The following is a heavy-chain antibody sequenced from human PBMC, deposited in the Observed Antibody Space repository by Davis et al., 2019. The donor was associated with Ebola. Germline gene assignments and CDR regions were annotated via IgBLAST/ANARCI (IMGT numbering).Heavy chain of an antibody. J-gene: IGHJ6*03. Sequence: GGSLRLSCAASGFAFPNYAMSWIRQAPGKGLEWVSGISGGVGRTDYADSVKGRFTISRDNSKNTLYLQMNSLRAEDTAVYYCAKDGVGSTAMDLYYYYYYMDVWGKGTTVTVSS. CDR3: AKDGVGSTAMDLYYYYYYMDV. CDR1: GFAFPNYA. D-gene: IGHD5-18*01. CDR2: ISGGVGRT. V-gene: IGHV3-23*01.